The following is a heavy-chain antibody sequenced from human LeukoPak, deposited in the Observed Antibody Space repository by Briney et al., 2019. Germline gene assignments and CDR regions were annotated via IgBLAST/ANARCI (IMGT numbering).Heavy chain of an antibody. CDR3: AKGSNWNLPYYFDY. J-gene: IGHJ4*02. V-gene: IGHV3-7*01. D-gene: IGHD1-20*01. CDR2: IKQDGSEK. Sequence: GGSLRLSCAASGSTFSSYWMSWVRQAPGKGLEWVANIKQDGSEKYYVDSVKGRFTISRDNAKNSLYLQMNSLRAEDTAVYYCAKGSNWNLPYYFDYWGQGTLVTVSS. CDR1: GSTFSSYW.